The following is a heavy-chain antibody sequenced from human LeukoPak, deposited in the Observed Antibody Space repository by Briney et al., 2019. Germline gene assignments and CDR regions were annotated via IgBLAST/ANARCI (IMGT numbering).Heavy chain of an antibody. V-gene: IGHV7-4-1*02. J-gene: IGHJ6*02. CDR2: INTNTGNP. Sequence: ASVKVSCKASGYTFTSYAMNWVRQAPGQGLEWMGWINTNTGNPTYAQGFTGRFVFSLDTSVSTAYLQISSLKAEDNAVYYCARPYDILTGFMPSAGVDVWGQGTTVTVSS. D-gene: IGHD3-9*01. CDR1: GYTFTSYA. CDR3: ARPYDILTGFMPSAGVDV.